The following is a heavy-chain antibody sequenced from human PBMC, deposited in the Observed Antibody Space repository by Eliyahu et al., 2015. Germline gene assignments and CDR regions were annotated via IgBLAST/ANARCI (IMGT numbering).Heavy chain of an antibody. CDR2: ISYDGNNE. D-gene: IGHD3-10*01. Sequence: QVQLVESGGGVVQPGRSLRLXCAASGFPXFSSGLHWVRQSPGKGLGWVAVISYDGNNEYYADSVXGRFTISRDNSKNTLYLHMNSLTVEDTAVYFCAKDRAVTPYYYFYGMDVWGQGTTVTVSS. J-gene: IGHJ6*02. V-gene: IGHV3-30*18. CDR3: AKDRAVTPYYYFYGMDV. CDR1: GFPXFSSG.